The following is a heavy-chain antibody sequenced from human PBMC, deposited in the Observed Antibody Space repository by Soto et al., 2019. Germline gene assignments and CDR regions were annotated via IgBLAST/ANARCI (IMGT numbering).Heavy chain of an antibody. CDR3: ASGSSLPFDY. CDR1: GGSFSGYH. D-gene: IGHD1-26*01. J-gene: IGHJ4*02. V-gene: IGHV4-34*01. Sequence: SETLSLTCAVYGGSFSGYHWSWIRQPPGKGLEWIGEINHSGSTNYNPSLKSRVTISVDTSKNQFSLKLSSVTAADTAVYYCASGSSLPFDYWGQGTLVTVSS. CDR2: INHSGST.